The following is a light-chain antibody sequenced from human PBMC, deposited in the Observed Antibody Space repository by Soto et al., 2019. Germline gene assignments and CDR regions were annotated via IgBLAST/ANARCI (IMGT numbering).Light chain of an antibody. Sequence: EIVLIQSPATLSLSPGERATLSCRASQSFSSYLAWYQQKPGQAPRLLIYDASKRATGIPARFSGRGSGTDFTLTISSLEPEDFAVYYCQQRSNWPPVITFGQGTRLETK. CDR1: QSFSSY. CDR2: DAS. J-gene: IGKJ5*01. CDR3: QQRSNWPPVIT. V-gene: IGKV3-11*01.